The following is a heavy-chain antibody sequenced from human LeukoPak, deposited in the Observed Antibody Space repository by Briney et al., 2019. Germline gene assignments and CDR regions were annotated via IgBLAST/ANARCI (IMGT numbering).Heavy chain of an antibody. D-gene: IGHD2-15*01. V-gene: IGHV3-33*06. CDR2: IWYDGTNK. CDR1: GFTFSDYG. Sequence: PGGSLRLSCAASGFTFSDYGIHWVRQAPGKGLEWVAVIWYDGTNKYYGDSVKGRFTISRDNAKNTLYLQMNSLRADYTAVYYCAKDPGSYSTTAYSWGQGTLVTVSS. J-gene: IGHJ4*02. CDR3: AKDPGSYSTTAYS.